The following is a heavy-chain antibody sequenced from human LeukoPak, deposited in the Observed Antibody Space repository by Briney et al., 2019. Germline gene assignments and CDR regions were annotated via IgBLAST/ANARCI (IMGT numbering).Heavy chain of an antibody. CDR3: VRQVLHTAMDY. CDR2: IYDNGST. D-gene: IGHD5-18*01. J-gene: IGHJ4*02. CDR1: GVSISSSSYH. Sequence: SETLSLTCTVSGVSISSSSYHWDWIRQPPGKGLEWIGSIYDNGSTYYSPSLKSRVTISVDTSTNQFSLRLNSVTAADTAVYYCVRQVLHTAMDYWGQGTLVSVSS. V-gene: IGHV4-39*01.